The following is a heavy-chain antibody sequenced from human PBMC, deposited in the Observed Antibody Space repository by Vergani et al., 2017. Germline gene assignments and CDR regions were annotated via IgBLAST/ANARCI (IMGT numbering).Heavy chain of an antibody. J-gene: IGHJ4*02. CDR1: GFTFSSYS. CDR2: ISSSGSTI. D-gene: IGHD5-12*01. V-gene: IGHV3-21*04. Sequence: EVQLVESGGGLVKPGGSLRLSCAASGFTFSSYSMNWVRQAPGKGLEWVSSISSSGSTIYYADSVKGRFTISRDNAKNSLYLQMNSLRAEDTAVYYCARRNYGYEFDYWGQGTLVTVSS. CDR3: ARRNYGYEFDY.